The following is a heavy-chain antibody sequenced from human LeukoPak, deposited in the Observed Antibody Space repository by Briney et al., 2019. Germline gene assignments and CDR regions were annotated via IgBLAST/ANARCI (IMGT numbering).Heavy chain of an antibody. CDR2: IIPILGIA. J-gene: IGHJ5*02. Sequence: ASVKVSCKASGGTFSSYAISWVRQAPGQGLEWMGRIIPILGIANYAQKFQGRVTITADKSTSTAYMELSSLRSEDTAVYYCARDPAPYCSSTSCYNVQGWSLAPNWFDPWGQGTLVTVSS. V-gene: IGHV1-69*04. D-gene: IGHD2-2*02. CDR1: GGTFSSYA. CDR3: ARDPAPYCSSTSCYNVQGWSLAPNWFDP.